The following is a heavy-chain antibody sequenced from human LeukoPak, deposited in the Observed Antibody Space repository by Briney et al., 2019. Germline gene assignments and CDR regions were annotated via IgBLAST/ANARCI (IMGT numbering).Heavy chain of an antibody. CDR3: ARDGQDSSGYQAGSWFDP. D-gene: IGHD3-22*01. J-gene: IGHJ5*02. CDR2: IYYSGST. CDR1: DGSISSYY. Sequence: PSETLSLTCTVSDGSISSYYWSWIRQPPGKGLEWIGYIYYSGSTNYNPSLKSRVTISVDTSKNQFSLKLSSVTAADTAVYYCARDGQDSSGYQAGSWFDPWGQGTLVTVSS. V-gene: IGHV4-59*01.